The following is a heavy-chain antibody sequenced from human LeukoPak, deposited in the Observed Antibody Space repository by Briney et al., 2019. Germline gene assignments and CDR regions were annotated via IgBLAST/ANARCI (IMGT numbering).Heavy chain of an antibody. D-gene: IGHD3-22*01. CDR3: ARDYFDSSGYRWFAY. Sequence: SETLSLTCTVSGGSISSYYWSWIRQPAGKGLEWIGRIYTSGSTKYNPSLKSRVTMSVDTSKSHFSLKLSSVTAADTAVYYCARDYFDSSGYRWFAYWGQGTLVTVSS. CDR1: GGSISSYY. J-gene: IGHJ4*02. V-gene: IGHV4-4*07. CDR2: IYTSGST.